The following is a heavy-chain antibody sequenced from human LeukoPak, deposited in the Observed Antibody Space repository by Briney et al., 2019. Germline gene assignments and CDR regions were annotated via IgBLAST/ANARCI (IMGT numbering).Heavy chain of an antibody. V-gene: IGHV3-23*01. J-gene: IGHJ4*02. CDR3: AKCRGSSWSDYFDY. D-gene: IGHD6-13*01. CDR1: GFSLSRYA. Sequence: PGGSLRLSCAVSGFSLSRYAMSWVSKAPGKGLEWVSAISDSGGSTYYADSVKGRFTISRDNSRNTLYLQMNTLRAEDTAVYYCAKCRGSSWSDYFDYWGQGTLVTVSS. CDR2: ISDSGGST.